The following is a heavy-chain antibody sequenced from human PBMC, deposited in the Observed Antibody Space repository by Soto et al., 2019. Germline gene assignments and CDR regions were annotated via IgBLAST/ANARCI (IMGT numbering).Heavy chain of an antibody. CDR3: ARERPPYSSSSHWFDP. Sequence: ASVKVSGKASGYTFTSYYMHWVRQAPGQGLEWMGIINPSGGSTSYAQKFQGRVTMTRDTSTSTVYMELSSLRSEDTAVYYCARERPPYSSSSHWFDPWGQGTLVTVSA. CDR1: GYTFTSYY. J-gene: IGHJ5*02. CDR2: INPSGGST. D-gene: IGHD6-6*01. V-gene: IGHV1-46*01.